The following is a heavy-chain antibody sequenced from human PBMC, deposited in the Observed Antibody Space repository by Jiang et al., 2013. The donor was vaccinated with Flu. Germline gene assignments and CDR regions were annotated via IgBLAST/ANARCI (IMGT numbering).Heavy chain of an antibody. V-gene: IGHV4-61*01. J-gene: IGHJ6*02. CDR1: GGSISSSSYY. D-gene: IGHD1-7*01. Sequence: ETLSLTCTVSGGSISSSSYYWSWIRQPQEGTGVDWVYLLQWEHQLQPSLKSRVTISVDTSKNQFSLKLSSVTAADTAVYYCARANNWNSYGMDVWGQGTTVTVSS. CDR3: ARANNWNSYGMDV. CDR2: LLQWEH.